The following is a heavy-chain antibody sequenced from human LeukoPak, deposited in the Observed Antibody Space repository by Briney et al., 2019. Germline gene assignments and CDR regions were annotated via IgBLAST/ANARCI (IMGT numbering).Heavy chain of an antibody. Sequence: GASVTVSCKASGGTFSSYAISWVRQAPGQGLEWMGRIIPILGIANYAQKFQGRVTITAGKSTSTAYMELSSLRSEDTAVYYCARTLYYYDSSGYYSPWGQGTLVTVSS. CDR3: ARTLYYYDSSGYYSP. CDR2: IIPILGIA. D-gene: IGHD3-22*01. V-gene: IGHV1-69*04. J-gene: IGHJ5*02. CDR1: GGTFSSYA.